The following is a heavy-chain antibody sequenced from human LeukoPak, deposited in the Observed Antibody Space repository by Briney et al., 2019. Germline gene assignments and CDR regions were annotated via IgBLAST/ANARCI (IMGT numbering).Heavy chain of an antibody. J-gene: IGHJ4*02. D-gene: IGHD5-12*01. Sequence: GGSLRLSCAASGFTFSSYAMHWVRQAPGKGLEWVAVISYDGSNKYCADSVKGRFTISRDNSKNTLYLQMNSLRAEDTAVYYCARGGYNYFDYWGQGTLVTVSS. V-gene: IGHV3-30-3*01. CDR3: ARGGYNYFDY. CDR2: ISYDGSNK. CDR1: GFTFSSYA.